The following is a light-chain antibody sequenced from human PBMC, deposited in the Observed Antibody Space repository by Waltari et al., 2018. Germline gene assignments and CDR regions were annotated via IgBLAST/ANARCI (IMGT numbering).Light chain of an antibody. CDR2: GAS. J-gene: IGKJ3*01. CDR3: QQYNNWPPLFT. V-gene: IGKV3D-15*01. CDR1: QRVSSN. Sequence: EIVMTQPPATLSVSPGDRATPSCRASQRVSSNLAWYQQKPGQAPRLLIYGASTRATGIPARFSGTGSGTEFTLTISSLQSEDFAVYYCQQYNNWPPLFTFGPGTKVDMK.